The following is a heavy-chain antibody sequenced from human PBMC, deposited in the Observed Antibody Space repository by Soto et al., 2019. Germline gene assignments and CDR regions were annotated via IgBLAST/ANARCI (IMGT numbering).Heavy chain of an antibody. D-gene: IGHD3-10*01. J-gene: IGHJ6*02. V-gene: IGHV3-33*01. CDR1: GFTFSNYG. CDR2: IWYDGSNK. CDR3: ARLYYYGSGSYYRNYYYGMDV. Sequence: GGSLRLSCAASGFTFSNYGMHWVRQAPGKGLEWVTVIWYDGSNKYYADSVRGRFTISRDNAKNSLYLQMNSLRAEDTAVYYCARLYYYGSGSYYRNYYYGMDVWGQGTTVTVSS.